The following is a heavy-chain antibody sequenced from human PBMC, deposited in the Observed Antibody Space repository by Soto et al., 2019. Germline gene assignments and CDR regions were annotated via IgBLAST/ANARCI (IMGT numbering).Heavy chain of an antibody. CDR1: GYTFTNYG. Sequence: QVPLVQSGAEVKKPGASVKVSCKASGYTFTNYGISWVRQAPGQGLEWMGWVSAYNGNTNYAQKLQGRVTMTTATSTSTAYMELRRLGSDDTAVYCCAREGSPADYWGQGTLVTFSS. D-gene: IGHD3-10*01. CDR3: AREGSPADY. CDR2: VSAYNGNT. V-gene: IGHV1-18*01. J-gene: IGHJ4*02.